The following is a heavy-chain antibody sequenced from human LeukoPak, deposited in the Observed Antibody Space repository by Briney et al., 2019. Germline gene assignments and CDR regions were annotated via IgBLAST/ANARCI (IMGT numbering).Heavy chain of an antibody. CDR3: ARDVRSGWYDY. D-gene: IGHD6-19*01. J-gene: IGHJ4*02. Sequence: GASVKVSCKASGYTLTSYAMHWVRQAPGQRLEWMGWINAGNGNTKYSQKFQGRVTITRDTSASTAYMELSSLRSEDTAMYYCARDVRSGWYDYWGQGTLVTVSS. CDR2: INAGNGNT. V-gene: IGHV1-3*01. CDR1: GYTLTSYA.